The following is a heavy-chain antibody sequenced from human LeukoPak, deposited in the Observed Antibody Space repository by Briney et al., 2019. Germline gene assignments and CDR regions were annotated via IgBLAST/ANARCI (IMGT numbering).Heavy chain of an antibody. CDR1: GFTLSSKH. V-gene: IGHV3-53*01. CDR2: IYSGGST. Sequence: PGGALRLSLAASGFTLSSKHMSWGRPGPGEGLGGGSVIYSGGSTYYADSVKGRFTISRDNSKNTLYLQMNSLRAEDTAVYYCARESYDSSGWEALVIWGQGTMVTVSS. D-gene: IGHD3-22*01. CDR3: ARESYDSSGWEALVI. J-gene: IGHJ3*02.